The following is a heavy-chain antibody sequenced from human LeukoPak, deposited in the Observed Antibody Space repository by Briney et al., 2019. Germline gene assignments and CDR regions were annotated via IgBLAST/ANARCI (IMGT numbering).Heavy chain of an antibody. D-gene: IGHD1-26*01. Sequence: ASVKVSCKASGGTFSSYAISWVRQAPGQGLEWMGRINPSSGGTNYAQKFQGRVTMTRDTSISTAYMELSRLRSDDTAVYYCARAVGAGGSDAFDIWGQGTMVTVSS. CDR1: GGTFSSYA. CDR2: INPSSGGT. CDR3: ARAVGAGGSDAFDI. V-gene: IGHV1-2*06. J-gene: IGHJ3*02.